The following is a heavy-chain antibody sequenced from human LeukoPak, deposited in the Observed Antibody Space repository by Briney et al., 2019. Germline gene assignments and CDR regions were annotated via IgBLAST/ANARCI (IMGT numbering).Heavy chain of an antibody. J-gene: IGHJ4*02. V-gene: IGHV3-74*01. CDR2: INSDGSST. Sequence: PGGSLRLSCAASGFTFSSYWMHWVRQAPGKGLVWGSRINSDGSSTSYADSVKGRFTISRDNAKNTLYLQMNSLRAEDTAVYYRARALPRGVVASFDYWGQGTLVTVSS. D-gene: IGHD2-15*01. CDR3: ARALPRGVVASFDY. CDR1: GFTFSSYW.